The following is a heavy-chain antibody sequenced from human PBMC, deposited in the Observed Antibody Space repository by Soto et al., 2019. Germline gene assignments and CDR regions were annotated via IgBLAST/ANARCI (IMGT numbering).Heavy chain of an antibody. D-gene: IGHD5-12*01. CDR3: AREGVNIVATISFDY. CDR1: GFTISSYS. CDR2: ISSSSSTI. V-gene: IGHV3-48*01. J-gene: IGHJ4*02. Sequence: EVQLVESGGGLVQPGGSLRLSCAASGFTISSYSMNRVRQAPGKGLEWVSYISSSSSTIYYADSVKGRFTISRDNAQNSLYLQMNSLRAEDTAVYYCAREGVNIVATISFDYWGQGTLVTVSS.